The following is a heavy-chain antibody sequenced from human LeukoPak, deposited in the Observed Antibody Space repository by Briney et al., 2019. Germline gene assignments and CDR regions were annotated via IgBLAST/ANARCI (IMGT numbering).Heavy chain of an antibody. J-gene: IGHJ3*02. V-gene: IGHV1-24*01. CDR3: ATLNMTHWGAFDI. CDR1: GYTLNELS. D-gene: IGHD3-16*01. Sequence: ASVKVSCKVSGYTLNELSMHWVRQAPGKGLEWMGGFAPEDGEIIYAQKFQGRVTMTEDTPTDTAYMELSSLRSEDTAVYYCATLNMTHWGAFDIWGQGTMVTVSS. CDR2: FAPEDGEI.